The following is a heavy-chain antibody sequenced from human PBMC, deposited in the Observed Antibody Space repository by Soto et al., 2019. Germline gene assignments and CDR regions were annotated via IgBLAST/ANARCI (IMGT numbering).Heavy chain of an antibody. D-gene: IGHD3-10*01. CDR2: ISYDGANK. J-gene: IGHJ4*02. CDR3: ARDAFDYYASGTYLV. Sequence: QELLVESGGGVVQPGRSLTLSCAASGFTFTSFAFHWVRQAPGQGLEFVAAISYDGANKYYADSVTGRFTISRDSSKNVVSLQMDTLRSEDTGVYYCARDAFDYYASGTYLVWGQGTLVTVSS. CDR1: GFTFTSFA. V-gene: IGHV3-30-3*01.